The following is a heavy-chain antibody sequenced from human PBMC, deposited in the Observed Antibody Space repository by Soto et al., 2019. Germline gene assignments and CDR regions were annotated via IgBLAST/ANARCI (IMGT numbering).Heavy chain of an antibody. V-gene: IGHV3-33*01. J-gene: IGHJ4*02. CDR2: IWYDGSNK. CDR1: GFTFSSYG. Sequence: GGSLRLSCAASGFTFSSYGMHWVRQAPGKGLEWVAVIWYDGSNKYYADSVKGRFTISRDNSKNTLYLQMNSLRAEDTAVYYCARDLVANIVGATSGLGYWGQGTLVTVSS. D-gene: IGHD1-26*01. CDR3: ARDLVANIVGATSGLGY.